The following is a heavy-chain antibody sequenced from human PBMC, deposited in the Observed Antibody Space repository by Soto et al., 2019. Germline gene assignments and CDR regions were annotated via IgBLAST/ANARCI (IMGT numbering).Heavy chain of an antibody. D-gene: IGHD6-19*01. J-gene: IGHJ3*02. V-gene: IGHV2-5*02. CDR1: GFSLSTSGVG. CDR3: AHRIAVAATRAFDI. CDR2: IYWDDDK. Sequence: QITLKESGPPLVKPTQTLTLTCTFSGFSLSTSGVGVGWIRQPPGKALEWLALIYWDDDKRYSPSLKSRLTITNDTSKNQAVLTTTNMDPVDTATYYCAHRIAVAATRAFDIWGQGTMVTVSS.